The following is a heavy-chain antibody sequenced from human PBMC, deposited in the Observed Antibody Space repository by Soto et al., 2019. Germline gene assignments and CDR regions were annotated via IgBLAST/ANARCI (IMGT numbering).Heavy chain of an antibody. CDR2: IIPIFGTA. CDR3: ARGVGKNYYYYYGMDV. V-gene: IGHV1-69*01. CDR1: GGTFSSYA. Sequence: QVQLVQSGAEVKKPGSSVKVSCKASGGTFSSYAISWVRQAPGQGLEWMGGIIPIFGTANYAQKFQGRVTITADESTSTAYMELSSLRSDDTAVYYCARGVGKNYYYYYGMDVWGQGTTVTVSS. J-gene: IGHJ6*02.